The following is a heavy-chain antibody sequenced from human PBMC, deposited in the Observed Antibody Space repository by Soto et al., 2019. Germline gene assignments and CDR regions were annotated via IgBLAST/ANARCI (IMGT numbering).Heavy chain of an antibody. V-gene: IGHV1-18*01. CDR2: ISAYNGNT. D-gene: IGHD2-2*01. J-gene: IGHJ6*03. CDR1: GYTFTSYG. CDR3: ARGPLPAQYYYYYMDV. Sequence: ASVKVSCKASGYTFTSYGISWVRQAPGQGLEWMGWISAYNGNTNYAQKLQGRVTMTTDTSTSTAYMELRSLRSDDTAVYYCARGPLPAQYYYYYMDVWGKGTTVTVSS.